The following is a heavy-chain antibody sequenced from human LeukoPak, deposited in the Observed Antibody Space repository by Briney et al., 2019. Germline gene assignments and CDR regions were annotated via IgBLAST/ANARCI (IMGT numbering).Heavy chain of an antibody. CDR3: ARGAGVPADKVFDY. CDR1: GGSISSYY. J-gene: IGHJ4*02. D-gene: IGHD2-2*01. V-gene: IGHV4-34*01. CDR2: INHSGST. Sequence: TPSETLSLTCTVSGGSISSYYWSWIRQPPGEGLEWIGEINHSGSTNYNPSLKSRVTISVDTSTNQFSLKLSCGTAADMVVYYWARGAGVPADKVFDYWGQGTLVTVSS.